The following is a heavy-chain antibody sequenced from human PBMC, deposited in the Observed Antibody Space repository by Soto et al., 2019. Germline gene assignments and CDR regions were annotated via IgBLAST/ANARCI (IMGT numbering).Heavy chain of an antibody. Sequence: EVQLLESGGGLVQPGGSLRLSCAASGFTFNSYAMNWVRQAPGKGLEWVSAISGRGGSTYYVDSVKGRFTISRDNSKNTLYLQLNRLRAEDTAVYYCAKESGSLLWFGELFLDYFDYWGQGTLVTVSS. J-gene: IGHJ4*02. CDR3: AKESGSLLWFGELFLDYFDY. D-gene: IGHD3-10*01. V-gene: IGHV3-23*01. CDR2: ISGRGGST. CDR1: GFTFNSYA.